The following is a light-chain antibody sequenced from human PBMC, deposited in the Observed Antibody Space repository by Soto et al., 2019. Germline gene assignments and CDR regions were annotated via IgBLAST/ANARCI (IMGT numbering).Light chain of an antibody. CDR2: AAS. Sequence: DIQMTQSPSSLSASVGDRVTITCRASQSISSYLNWYQQKPGKAPKILIYAASSLQSGVPSRFSGSGYGTDFTLTSSSLQPEDFATYYCQQRHSTPYTFGQGNKLEIK. CDR3: QQRHSTPYT. J-gene: IGKJ2*01. V-gene: IGKV1-39*01. CDR1: QSISSY.